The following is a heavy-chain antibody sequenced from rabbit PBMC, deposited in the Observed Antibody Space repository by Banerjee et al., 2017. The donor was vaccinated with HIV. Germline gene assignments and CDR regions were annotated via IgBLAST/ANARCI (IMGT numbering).Heavy chain of an antibody. D-gene: IGHD4-2*01. CDR3: ARGGAGSAYYGMDL. J-gene: IGHJ6*01. CDR1: GFDFSSGYD. CDR2: INDDSSGST. V-gene: IGHV1S40*01. Sequence: QSLEESGGDLVKPGASLTLTCKASGFDFSSGYDICWVRQAPGKGLEWIACINDDSSGSTHYASWAKGRFTVSKTSSTTVTLQLNSLTAADTATYFCARGGAGSAYYGMDLWGPGTLVTVS.